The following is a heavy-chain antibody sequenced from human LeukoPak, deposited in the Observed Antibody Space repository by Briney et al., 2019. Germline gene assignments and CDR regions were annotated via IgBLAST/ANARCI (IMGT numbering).Heavy chain of an antibody. V-gene: IGHV3-73*01. CDR2: IRSKANSYAT. CDR1: GFTFSGSA. D-gene: IGHD1-26*01. J-gene: IGHJ4*02. CDR3: TRLHYRGSSPQDY. Sequence: GGSLRLSCAASGFTFSGSAMHWVRQASGKGLEWVGRIRSKANSYATAYAASVKGRFTISRDDSKNTAYLQMNSLKTEDTAVYYCTRLHYRGSSPQDYWGQGTLVTVSS.